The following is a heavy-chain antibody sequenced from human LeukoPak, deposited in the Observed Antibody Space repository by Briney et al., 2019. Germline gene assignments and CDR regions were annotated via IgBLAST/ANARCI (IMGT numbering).Heavy chain of an antibody. J-gene: IGHJ5*02. CDR1: GYTFTSYG. V-gene: IGHV1-69*13. CDR3: ARLLGYCSSTSCSLSS. D-gene: IGHD2-2*01. Sequence: ASVKVSCKASGYTFTSYGISWVRQAPGQGLEWMGGIIPIFGTANYAQKFQGRVTITADESTSTAYMELSSLRSEDTAVYYCARLLGYCSSTSCSLSSWGQGTLVTVSS. CDR2: IIPIFGTA.